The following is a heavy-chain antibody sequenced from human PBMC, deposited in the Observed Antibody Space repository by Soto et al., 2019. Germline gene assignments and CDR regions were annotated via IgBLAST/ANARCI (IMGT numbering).Heavy chain of an antibody. CDR2: IWYDGSNK. J-gene: IGHJ3*02. CDR3: ARDGEAYGDYESCAFDI. V-gene: IGHV3-33*01. Sequence: QVQLVESGGGVVQPGRSLRLSCAASGFTFSSYGMHWVRQAPGKGLEWVAVIWYDGSNKYYADSVKGRFTISRDNSKNTLYLQMNSLRAEDTAVYYCARDGEAYGDYESCAFDIWGQGTMVTVSS. CDR1: GFTFSSYG. D-gene: IGHD4-17*01.